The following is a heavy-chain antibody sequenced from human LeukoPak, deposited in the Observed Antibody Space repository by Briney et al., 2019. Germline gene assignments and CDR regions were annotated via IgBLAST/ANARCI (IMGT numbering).Heavy chain of an antibody. CDR1: GFTFSDYY. Sequence: PGGSLRLSCAASGFTFSDYYMSWIRQAPGKGLEWVSYISSSGSTIYYADSVKGRFTISRDNAKNSLYLQMNSLRAEDTAVYYCARDVLYCSSTSCYTDYWGQGTLVTVSS. V-gene: IGHV3-11*04. CDR3: ARDVLYCSSTSCYTDY. D-gene: IGHD2-2*02. CDR2: ISSSGSTI. J-gene: IGHJ4*02.